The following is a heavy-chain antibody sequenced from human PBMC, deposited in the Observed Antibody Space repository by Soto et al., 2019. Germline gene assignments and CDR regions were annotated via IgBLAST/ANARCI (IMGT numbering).Heavy chain of an antibody. CDR1: GFTFSSYA. J-gene: IGHJ5*02. Sequence: EVQLLESGGGLVQPGGSLRLSCAASGFTFSSYAMSWVRQAPGKGLEWVSAISGSGGSTYYSDSVKGRFTISRDNSKNTLYLQMKSLRAEDTAVYYCAKDSSYGQSNWFDPWGQGTLVTVSS. CDR3: AKDSSYGQSNWFDP. CDR2: ISGSGGST. D-gene: IGHD5-18*01. V-gene: IGHV3-23*01.